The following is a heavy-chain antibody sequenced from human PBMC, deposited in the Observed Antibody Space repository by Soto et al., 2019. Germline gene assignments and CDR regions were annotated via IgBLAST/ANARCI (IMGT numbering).Heavy chain of an antibody. Sequence: SETLSLTCTVSGGSISSYYWSWIRQPPGKGLEWIGYIYYSGSTNYNPSLKSRVTISVDTSKNQFSLKLSSVTAADTAVYYCAREYDFWSGYHYGMDVWGQGTTVTLSS. CDR2: IYYSGST. V-gene: IGHV4-59*01. CDR1: GGSISSYY. CDR3: AREYDFWSGYHYGMDV. D-gene: IGHD3-3*01. J-gene: IGHJ6*02.